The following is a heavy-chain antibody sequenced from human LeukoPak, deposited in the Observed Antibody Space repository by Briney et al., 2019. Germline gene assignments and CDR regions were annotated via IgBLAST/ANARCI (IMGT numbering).Heavy chain of an antibody. CDR1: GYTFTGYY. CDR3: ARGGRYSSSWYVTPLDYYYGMDV. CDR2: INPNSGGT. D-gene: IGHD6-13*01. J-gene: IGHJ6*02. V-gene: IGHV1-2*02. Sequence: ASVKVSCKASGYTFTGYYMHWVRQAPGQGLEWMGWINPNSGGTNYAQKFQGRVTMTRDTSISTAYMELSRLRSDDTAVYYCARGGRYSSSWYVTPLDYYYGMDVWGQGTTVTVSS.